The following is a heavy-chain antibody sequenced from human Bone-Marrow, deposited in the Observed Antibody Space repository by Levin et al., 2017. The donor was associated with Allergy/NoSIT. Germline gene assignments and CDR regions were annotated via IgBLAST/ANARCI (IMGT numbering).Heavy chain of an antibody. CDR2: ISASGDTT. CDR3: AKRRGGITISGTNYDY. Sequence: GGSLRLSCAVSGFTFSDYAMNWVRQVPGKGLEWVSAISASGDTTYYADSVTGRFTISRDNSKNTLYLQMNSLRAEDTAIYYCAKRRGGITISGTNYDYWGQGTLVTVSS. V-gene: IGHV3-23*01. CDR1: GFTFSDYA. D-gene: IGHD1-1*01. J-gene: IGHJ4*02.